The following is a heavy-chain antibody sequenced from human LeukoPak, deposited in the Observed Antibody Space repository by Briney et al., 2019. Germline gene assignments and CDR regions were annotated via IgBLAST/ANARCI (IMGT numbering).Heavy chain of an antibody. Sequence: SETLSLTCTVSGGSVSNYYWNWIRQLPGKGLDWIGFIYYSERATYNPSLKSRVTISINTSKNQFSLKLTSVTTADTAVYYCARGDLALSGTREYYYYYGMDVWGQGTTVTVSS. J-gene: IGHJ6*02. D-gene: IGHD3-16*01. CDR3: ARGDLALSGTREYYYYYGMDV. CDR2: IYYSERA. V-gene: IGHV4-59*02. CDR1: GGSVSNYY.